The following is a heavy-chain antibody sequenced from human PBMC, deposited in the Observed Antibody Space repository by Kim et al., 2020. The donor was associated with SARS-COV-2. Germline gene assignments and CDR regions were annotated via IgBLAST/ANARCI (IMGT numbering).Heavy chain of an antibody. Sequence: IDYADSVKGRFTISEYNAKNSLDLQMNSLSDEDTAVYYCARDLYGDYRPYWGQGTLVTVS. V-gene: IGHV3-48*02. D-gene: IGHD4-17*01. CDR3: ARDLYGDYRPY. CDR2: I. J-gene: IGHJ4*02.